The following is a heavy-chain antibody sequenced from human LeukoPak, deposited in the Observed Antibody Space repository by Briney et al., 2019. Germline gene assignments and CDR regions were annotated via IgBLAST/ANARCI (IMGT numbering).Heavy chain of an antibody. CDR2: ISSSSSYI. Sequence: GGSLRLSCAASGFTFSSYSINWVRQAPGKGLEWVSSISSSSSYIYYADSVKGRFTISRDNAKNSLYLQMNSLRAEDTAVYYCARKEGRGDFWSGYYYFDYWGQGTLVTVSS. J-gene: IGHJ4*02. D-gene: IGHD3-3*01. V-gene: IGHV3-21*01. CDR3: ARKEGRGDFWSGYYYFDY. CDR1: GFTFSSYS.